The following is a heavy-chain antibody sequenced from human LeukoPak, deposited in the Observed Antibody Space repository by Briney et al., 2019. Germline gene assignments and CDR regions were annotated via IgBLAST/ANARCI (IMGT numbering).Heavy chain of an antibody. CDR1: GYTFTGYY. D-gene: IGHD3-22*01. V-gene: IGHV1-2*02. CDR3: ARDGRYDSSGYPFDY. Sequence: ASVKVSCKASGYTFTGYYMHWVRQAPGQGLEWMGWTNPNSGGTHYAQKFQGRVTMTRDSSISTAYMELSRLRSDDTAVYYCARDGRYDSSGYPFDYWGQGTLVTVSS. J-gene: IGHJ4*02. CDR2: TNPNSGGT.